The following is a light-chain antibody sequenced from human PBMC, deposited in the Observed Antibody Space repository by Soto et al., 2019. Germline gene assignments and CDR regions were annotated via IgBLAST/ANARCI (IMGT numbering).Light chain of an antibody. CDR2: EVS. CDR1: SSDVGGYNY. CDR3: SSYTSTSTRV. Sequence: QSALTQPASVSGSPGQSITISCTGTSSDVGGYNYVSWYQQHPGKAPKLIIYEVSNRPSGVSIRFSGSKSGNTASLTISGLQAEDEADYYCSSYTSTSTRVFGTGTKLTV. J-gene: IGLJ1*01. V-gene: IGLV2-14*01.